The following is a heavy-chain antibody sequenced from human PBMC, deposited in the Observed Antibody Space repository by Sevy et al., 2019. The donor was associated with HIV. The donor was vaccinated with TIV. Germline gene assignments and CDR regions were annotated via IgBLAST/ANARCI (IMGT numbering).Heavy chain of an antibody. J-gene: IGHJ6*02. D-gene: IGHD3-10*01. V-gene: IGHV3-21*01. CDR2: ISSSSNYM. Sequence: GGSLRLSCAASGFTFSTYSMNWVRQAPGKGLEWVSSISSSSNYMYYADSLKGRLTISRDNAKNSLYLQMNSLRADDTAVYYCAGDGARIIMVQGVMAYNHGMDVWGQGTTVTVSS. CDR3: AGDGARIIMVQGVMAYNHGMDV. CDR1: GFTFSTYS.